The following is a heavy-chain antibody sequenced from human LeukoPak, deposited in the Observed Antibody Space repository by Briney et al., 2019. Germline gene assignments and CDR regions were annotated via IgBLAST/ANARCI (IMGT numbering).Heavy chain of an antibody. D-gene: IGHD2-2*01. CDR3: VRGQSTLGYFQE. Sequence: WGSLRLSCAASGFTFSSYGMSWVRQGPGKGLEWVSTITGNGGGTYYADSVKGRFTMSRDNSKNTLYLQMNSLRVEDTAVYYCVRGQSTLGYFQEWGQGTPVTVSS. CDR2: ITGNGGGT. J-gene: IGHJ1*01. CDR1: GFTFSSYG. V-gene: IGHV3-23*01.